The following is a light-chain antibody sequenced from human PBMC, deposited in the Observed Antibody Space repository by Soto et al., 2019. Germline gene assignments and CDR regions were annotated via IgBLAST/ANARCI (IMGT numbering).Light chain of an antibody. CDR2: GAS. V-gene: IGKV3D-20*02. Sequence: EIVFTQSPCTLSLSPLEGATLSCRASKSVSSSYLAWFQQKPGQAPRLLIYGASSRSTGIPARFSGSGSGTDFTLTISSLEPEDFAVYYCQQRSNWPPGITFGQGTRLEIK. CDR1: KSVSSSY. J-gene: IGKJ5*01. CDR3: QQRSNWPPGIT.